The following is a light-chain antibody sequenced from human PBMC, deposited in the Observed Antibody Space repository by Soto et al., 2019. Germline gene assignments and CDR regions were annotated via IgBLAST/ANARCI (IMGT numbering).Light chain of an antibody. CDR1: QTLSNSL. Sequence: EIVLTQSPGTLSLSPGERATLSCRASQTLSNSLIAWYQQKPGQAPRLLIYDKSSRATGVPDRYSASGSGTDFTLTISRLEPEDFAVFFCQQYGTSEIIFGQGTRLEI. V-gene: IGKV3-20*01. J-gene: IGKJ5*01. CDR3: QQYGTSEII. CDR2: DKS.